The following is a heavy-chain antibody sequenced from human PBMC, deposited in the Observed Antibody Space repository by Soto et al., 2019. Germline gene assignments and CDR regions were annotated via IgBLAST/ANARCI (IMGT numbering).Heavy chain of an antibody. CDR3: ARSLGYCSSTSCPTGTWFDP. CDR2: IKQDGSEK. D-gene: IGHD2-2*01. V-gene: IGHV3-7*03. CDR1: GFTFSSYW. J-gene: IGHJ5*02. Sequence: PGGSLRLSCAASGFTFSSYWMIWVRQAPGKGLEWVANIKQDGSEKYYVDSVKGRFTISRDNAKNSLYLQMNSLRAEDTAVYYCARSLGYCSSTSCPTGTWFDPWGQGTLVTVSS.